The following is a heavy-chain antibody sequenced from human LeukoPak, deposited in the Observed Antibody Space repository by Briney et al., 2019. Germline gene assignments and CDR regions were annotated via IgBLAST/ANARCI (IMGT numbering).Heavy chain of an antibody. CDR2: TYYRSKWYF. CDR3: ARGVAASGLGY. D-gene: IGHD2-15*01. Sequence: SQTLSLTCAISGDSVSSNSAAWNWIRLSPSRGLEWLGRTYYRSKWYFEYALSVNGRITITPDTSKNHFSLQLNSVRPDDTAVYYCARGVAASGLGYWGQGTLVTVSS. V-gene: IGHV6-1*01. CDR1: GDSVSSNSAA. J-gene: IGHJ4*02.